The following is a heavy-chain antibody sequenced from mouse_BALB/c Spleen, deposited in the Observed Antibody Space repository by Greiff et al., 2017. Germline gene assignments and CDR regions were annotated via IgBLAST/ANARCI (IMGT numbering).Heavy chain of an antibody. CDR3: ARGKDYYGSSYDAMDY. J-gene: IGHJ4*01. CDR2: ISSGGST. D-gene: IGHD1-1*01. V-gene: IGHV5-6-5*01. Sequence: EVQLVESGGGLVKPGGSLKLSCAASGFTFSSYAMSWVRQTPEKRLEWVASISSGGSTYDPDSVKGRFTISRDNARNILYLQMSSLRSEDTAMYYCARGKDYYGSSYDAMDYWGQGTSVTVSS. CDR1: GFTFSSYA.